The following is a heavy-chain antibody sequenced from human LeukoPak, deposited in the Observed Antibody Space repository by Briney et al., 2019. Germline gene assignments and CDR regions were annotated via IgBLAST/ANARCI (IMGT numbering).Heavy chain of an antibody. J-gene: IGHJ6*03. D-gene: IGHD5-12*01. CDR2: IYTSGST. CDR1: GGSISSYY. Sequence: SETLSLTRTVSGGSISSYYWSWIRQPAGKGLEWIGRIYTSGSTNYNPSLKSRVTISVDTSKNQFSLKLSSVTAADTAVYYCARGQSGYDPYYYYYMDVWGKGTTVTVSS. CDR3: ARGQSGYDPYYYYYMDV. V-gene: IGHV4-4*07.